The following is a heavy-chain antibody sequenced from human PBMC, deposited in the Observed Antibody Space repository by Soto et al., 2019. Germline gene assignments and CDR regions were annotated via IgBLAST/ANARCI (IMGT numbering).Heavy chain of an antibody. CDR2: INPNSGGT. CDR1: GYTFTGYY. J-gene: IGHJ4*02. D-gene: IGHD3-10*01. Sequence: ASVKVSCKASGYTFTGYYMHWVRQAPGQGLEWMGWINPNSGGTNYAQKFQGRATMTRDTSISTAYMELSRLRSDDTAVYYCATIMVRGVIMDYWGQGTLVTVSS. CDR3: ATIMVRGVIMDY. V-gene: IGHV1-2*02.